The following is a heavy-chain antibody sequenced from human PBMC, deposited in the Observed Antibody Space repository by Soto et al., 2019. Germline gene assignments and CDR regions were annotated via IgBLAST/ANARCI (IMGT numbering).Heavy chain of an antibody. CDR2: INHSGST. J-gene: IGHJ4*02. V-gene: IGHV4-34*09. Sequence: SETLSLTCAFYGASFGGYYCSWTRQPPGKGLEWIGEINHSGSTNYNPSLKSRVMTSAYAPRNEFVLRRSSVTAAETAVYYCGRGRTGGALEYDSWGQGKQVTISS. D-gene: IGHD3-3*01. CDR1: GASFGGYY. CDR3: GRGRTGGALEYDS.